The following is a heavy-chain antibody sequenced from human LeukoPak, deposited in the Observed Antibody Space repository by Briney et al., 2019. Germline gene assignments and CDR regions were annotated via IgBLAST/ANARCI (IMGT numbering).Heavy chain of an antibody. Sequence: GGSLRLSCAASGFTFSSYWMHWVRQAPGKGLVWVSRINRDGSSSTYADSVKGRFTISRDTSKNTLFLQMNSLRAEDTAVYYCAKEVRPNDYWGQGTLVTVSS. J-gene: IGHJ4*02. D-gene: IGHD6-6*01. CDR1: GFTFSSYW. CDR3: AKEVRPNDY. CDR2: INRDGSSS. V-gene: IGHV3-74*01.